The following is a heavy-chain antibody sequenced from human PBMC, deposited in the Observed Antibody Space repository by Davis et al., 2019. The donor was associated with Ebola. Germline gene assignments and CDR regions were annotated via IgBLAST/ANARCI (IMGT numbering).Heavy chain of an antibody. Sequence: AASVKVSCKASGYTFNIYYMYWVRQAPGQGLEWMGIINPSGGTTSYAQKFQGRVTMTTDTSTSTAYMELRSLRSDDTAVYYCARDIAMIRGGWFDHWGQGTLVSVSS. CDR3: ARDIAMIRGGWFDH. J-gene: IGHJ5*02. D-gene: IGHD3-16*01. CDR2: INPSGGTT. CDR1: GYTFNIYY. V-gene: IGHV1-46*02.